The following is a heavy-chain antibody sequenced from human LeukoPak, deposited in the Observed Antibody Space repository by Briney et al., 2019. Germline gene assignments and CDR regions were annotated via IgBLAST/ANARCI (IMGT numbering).Heavy chain of an antibody. CDR2: FDPEDGET. V-gene: IGHV1-24*01. Sequence: ASVKVSCKVSGYTLTELSMHWVRQAPGKGLEWMGGFDPEDGETIYAQKFQGRVTMTEDTSTDTAYMELSSLRSEDTAVYYCATDLIAARPEYFDYWGQGTLVTVSS. CDR3: ATDLIAARPEYFDY. CDR1: GYTLTELS. J-gene: IGHJ4*02. D-gene: IGHD6-6*01.